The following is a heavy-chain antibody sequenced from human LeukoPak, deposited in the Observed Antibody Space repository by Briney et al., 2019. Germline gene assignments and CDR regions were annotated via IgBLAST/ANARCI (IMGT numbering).Heavy chain of an antibody. D-gene: IGHD2-2*01. CDR3: ARHAKGYCSSISCWKRGPFDY. Sequence: SETLSLTCTVSGGSISSYYWSWIRQPPGKGLEWIGYIYYSGSTNYNPSLKSRVTISVDTSKNQFSLKLSSVTAADTAVYYCARHAKGYCSSISCWKRGPFDYWGQGTLVTVSS. CDR2: IYYSGST. CDR1: GGSISSYY. V-gene: IGHV4-59*08. J-gene: IGHJ4*02.